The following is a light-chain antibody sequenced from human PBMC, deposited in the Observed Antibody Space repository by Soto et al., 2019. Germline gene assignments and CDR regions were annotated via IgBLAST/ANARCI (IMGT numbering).Light chain of an antibody. CDR2: RNN. V-gene: IGLV1-47*01. J-gene: IGLJ1*01. Sequence: QSALTQPPSASGTPGQRVTISCSGSSSNIGSNYVYWYQQLPGTAPKLLIYRNNQRPSGVPDRFSGSKSGTSASLAISGLRSEDEADYYCAAWDDSLSGRWVFGTGTKLTVL. CDR3: AAWDDSLSGRWV. CDR1: SSNIGSNY.